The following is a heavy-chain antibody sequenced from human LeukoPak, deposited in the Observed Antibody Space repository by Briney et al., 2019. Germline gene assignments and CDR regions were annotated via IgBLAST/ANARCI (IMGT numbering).Heavy chain of an antibody. CDR2: ISGSGGST. V-gene: IGHV3-23*01. J-gene: IGHJ6*02. CDR1: GFTFSSYA. CDR3: AKVPYGSGSRSWYHYGMDV. D-gene: IGHD3-10*01. Sequence: GGSLRLSCAASGFTFSSYAMSWVRQAPGKGLEWVSAISGSGGSTYYADSVKGRFTISRDNSKNTLYLQMNSLRAEDTAVYYCAKVPYGSGSRSWYHYGMDVWGQGTTVTVSS.